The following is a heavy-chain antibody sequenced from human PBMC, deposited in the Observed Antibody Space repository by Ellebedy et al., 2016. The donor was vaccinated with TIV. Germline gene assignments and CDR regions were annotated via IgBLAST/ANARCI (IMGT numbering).Heavy chain of an antibody. CDR3: ARDVYFGRLDY. J-gene: IGHJ4*02. V-gene: IGHV3-7*01. CDR2: INADGSEK. Sequence: GGSLRLXXAASGFTFSGYWMSWVRQAPGKGLEWVAIINADGSEKYYVDAVKGRFTVSRDNAKNSLFLQMNGLRAEDTAVFYCARDVYFGRLDYWGQGTLVTVSS. CDR1: GFTFSGYW. D-gene: IGHD2-15*01.